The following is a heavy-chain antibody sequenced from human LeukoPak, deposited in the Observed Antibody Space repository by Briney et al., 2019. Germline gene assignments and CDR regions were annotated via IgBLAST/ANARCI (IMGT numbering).Heavy chain of an antibody. CDR3: ARDGYNVDAFDI. CDR2: INSDGSST. CDR1: GFTFSNYW. J-gene: IGHJ3*02. D-gene: IGHD5-24*01. V-gene: IGHV3-74*01. Sequence: GGSLRLSCAASGFTFSNYWMHWVRQAPGQGLVWVSRINSDGSSTSYADSVKGRFTISRDNAKNTLDLQMNSLRAEDTAVYYCARDGYNVDAFDIRGQGTMVTVSS.